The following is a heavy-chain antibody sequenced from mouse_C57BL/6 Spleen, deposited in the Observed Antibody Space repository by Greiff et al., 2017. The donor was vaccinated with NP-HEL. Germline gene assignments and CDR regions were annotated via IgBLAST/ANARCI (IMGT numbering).Heavy chain of an antibody. J-gene: IGHJ4*01. D-gene: IGHD2-1*01. CDR2: IYPGSGNT. CDR3: ARDDYGNYNAMDY. CDR1: GYTFTDYY. V-gene: IGHV1-76*01. Sequence: QVQLQQSGAELVRPGASVKLSCKASGYTFTDYYINWVKQRPGQGLEWIARIYPGSGNTYYNEKFKGKATLTAEKSSSTAYMQLSSLTSEDSAVYFCARDDYGNYNAMDYWGQGTSVTVSS.